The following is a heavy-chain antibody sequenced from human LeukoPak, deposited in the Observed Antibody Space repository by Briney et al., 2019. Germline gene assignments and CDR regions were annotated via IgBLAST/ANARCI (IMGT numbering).Heavy chain of an antibody. CDR3: ARHRGSGYSYGPYYYYYYYMDV. CDR1: GGSISSYY. CDR2: IYTSGST. J-gene: IGHJ6*03. Sequence: SETLSLTCTVSGGSISSYYWSWIRQPAGKGLEWIGRIYTSGSTNYNPSLKSRVTISVDTSKNQFSLKLSSVTAADTAVYYCARHRGSGYSYGPYYYYYYYMDVWGKGTTVTVSS. D-gene: IGHD5-18*01. V-gene: IGHV4-4*07.